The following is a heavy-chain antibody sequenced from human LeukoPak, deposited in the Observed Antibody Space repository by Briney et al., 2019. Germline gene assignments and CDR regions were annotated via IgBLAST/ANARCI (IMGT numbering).Heavy chain of an antibody. CDR1: GFTVITND. Sequence: GGSLRLSCAASGFTVITNDMTWVRQAPGKGLVWVSVLYSDGNTKYADSVQGRFTISRDNSKNTLYLEMNSLSPDDTAVYYCARGVEPLAANTLAYWGQGTLVTVSS. CDR3: ARGVEPLAANTLAY. D-gene: IGHD1-14*01. V-gene: IGHV3-53*01. J-gene: IGHJ4*02. CDR2: LYSDGNT.